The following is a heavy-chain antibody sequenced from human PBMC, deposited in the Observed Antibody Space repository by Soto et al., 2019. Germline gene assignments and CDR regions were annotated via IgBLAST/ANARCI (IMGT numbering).Heavy chain of an antibody. CDR2: IDWDDDK. CDR3: ARLWSYDSSGYYPGNAFYI. V-gene: IGHV2-70*01. J-gene: IGHJ3*02. Sequence: SGPTLVNPTQTLTLTCTFSGFSLSTSGMCVSWIRQPPGKALEWLALIDWDDDKYYSTSLKTRLTVSKDTSKNQVVLTMTNMDPVGTATYYCARLWSYDSSGYYPGNAFYICGQETMVTVSS. CDR1: GFSLSTSGMC. D-gene: IGHD3-22*01.